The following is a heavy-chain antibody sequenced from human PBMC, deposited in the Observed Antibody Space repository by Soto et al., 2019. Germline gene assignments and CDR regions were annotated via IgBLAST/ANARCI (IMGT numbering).Heavy chain of an antibody. CDR1: GGSISSSSYY. D-gene: IGHD3-9*01. CDR3: ARRGYDIFYGMDV. Sequence: QLQLQESGPGLVKPSETLSLTCTVSGGSISSSSYYWGWIRQPPGKGLEWIGSIYYSGSTYYNPSLKSRVTISVDTSKNQFSLKLSSVTAADTAVYYCARRGYDIFYGMDVWGQGTTVTVSS. J-gene: IGHJ6*02. CDR2: IYYSGST. V-gene: IGHV4-39*01.